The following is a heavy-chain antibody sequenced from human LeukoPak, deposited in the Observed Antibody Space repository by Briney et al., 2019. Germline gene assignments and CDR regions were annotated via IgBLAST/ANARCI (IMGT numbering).Heavy chain of an antibody. CDR1: GGSFSGYY. J-gene: IGHJ3*02. Sequence: PSETLSLTCAVYGGSFSGYYWSWIRQPPGKGLEWIGEINHSGSTNYNPSLKSRVTISVDTSKSQFSLKLSSVTAADTAVYYCARLREYYDSSGYYSAFDIWGQGTMVTVSS. D-gene: IGHD3-22*01. V-gene: IGHV4-34*01. CDR3: ARLREYYDSSGYYSAFDI. CDR2: INHSGST.